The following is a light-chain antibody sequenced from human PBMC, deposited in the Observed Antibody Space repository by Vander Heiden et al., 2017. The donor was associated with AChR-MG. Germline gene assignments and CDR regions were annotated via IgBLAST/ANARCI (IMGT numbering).Light chain of an antibody. V-gene: IGKV2-28*01. CDR2: LCS. CDR1: QSLLHSNGYNY. J-gene: IGKJ1*01. Sequence: DIVMTHSPLTLPVATGEPASISYRSSQSLLHSNGYNYMVWYLKKPEQSPLLLFYLCSNRASGVSDRCSGSGAGTDSTLNISRVEAEDVGVYYCMQSLKPPWTFGQGTKVEIK. CDR3: MQSLKPPWT.